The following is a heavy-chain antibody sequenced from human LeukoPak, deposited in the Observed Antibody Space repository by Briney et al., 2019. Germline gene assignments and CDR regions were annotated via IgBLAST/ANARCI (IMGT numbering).Heavy chain of an antibody. D-gene: IGHD3-3*01. V-gene: IGHV4-30-2*01. Sequence: SQTLSLTCAVSGGSISSGGYSWSWIRQPPGKGLEWIGYIYHSGSTYYNPSLKSRVTISVDRSKNQFSLKLSSVTAADTAVYYCGKSHTTNSRSGALDYWGQGTLVTVSS. CDR3: GKSHTTNSRSGALDY. CDR2: IYHSGST. J-gene: IGHJ4*02. CDR1: GGSISSGGYS.